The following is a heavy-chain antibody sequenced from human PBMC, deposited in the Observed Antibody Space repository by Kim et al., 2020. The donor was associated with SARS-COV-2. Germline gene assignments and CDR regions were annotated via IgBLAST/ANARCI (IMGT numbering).Heavy chain of an antibody. Sequence: SVKVSCKASGGTFSSYAISWVRQAPGQGLEWMGGIIPIFGTANYAQKFQGRVTITADESTSTAYMELSSLRSEDTAVYYCAREGYYDSSGYDSYFDYSGQGTLVTVSS. D-gene: IGHD3-22*01. CDR3: AREGYYDSSGYDSYFDY. CDR2: IIPIFGTA. CDR1: GGTFSSYA. V-gene: IGHV1-69*13. J-gene: IGHJ4*02.